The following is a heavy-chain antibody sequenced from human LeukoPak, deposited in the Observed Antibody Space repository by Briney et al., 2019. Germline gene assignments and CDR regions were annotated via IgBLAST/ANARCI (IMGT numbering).Heavy chain of an antibody. Sequence: GGSLRLSCTASGFNIAEYTMHWVRQTPGKGLEWVSLFSYEDDNTYYADSVKGRFTISRDNARNSLFLQLDSLRAEDTAVYYCARGSSNSGSYYDYFDYWGQGALVTVSS. D-gene: IGHD1-26*01. J-gene: IGHJ4*02. V-gene: IGHV3-43*01. CDR3: ARGSSNSGSYYDYFDY. CDR2: FSYEDDNT. CDR1: GFNIAEYT.